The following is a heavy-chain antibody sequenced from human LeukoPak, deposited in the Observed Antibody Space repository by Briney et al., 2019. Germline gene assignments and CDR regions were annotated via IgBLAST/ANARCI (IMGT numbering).Heavy chain of an antibody. CDR1: GFTFRSYA. V-gene: IGHV3-23*01. J-gene: IGHJ4*02. CDR2: LTRSGADT. CDR3: VKHSGDFYGNSDY. Sequence: GGSLRLSCVASGFTFRSYAVSWFRQAPGKGLEWGSTLTRSGADTYYADSVRGRFTISKDSSKNTLQMNSLSAEDTAIYYCVKHSGDFYGNSDYWGQGILVTVSS. D-gene: IGHD1-1*01.